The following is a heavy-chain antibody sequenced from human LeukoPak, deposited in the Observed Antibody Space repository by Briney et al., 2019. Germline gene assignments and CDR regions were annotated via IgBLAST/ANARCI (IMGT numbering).Heavy chain of an antibody. CDR2: INQDGSSE. J-gene: IGHJ4*01. Sequence: PGGSLRLSCAASGFTFSSYWMNWVRQSPGKGLEWLANINQDGSSEYYVDSVKGRYTISRDNAKNSLFLQMSSLRADDTAVYYCARDTSRNDLNYGGQEPWSPSPQ. V-gene: IGHV3-7*04. D-gene: IGHD1-1*01. CDR1: GFTFSSYW. CDR3: ARDTSRNDLNY.